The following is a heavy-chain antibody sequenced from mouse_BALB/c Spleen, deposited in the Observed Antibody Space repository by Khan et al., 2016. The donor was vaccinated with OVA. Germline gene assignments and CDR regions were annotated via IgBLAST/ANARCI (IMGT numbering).Heavy chain of an antibody. CDR3: TRGGYGSPFAY. Sequence: QVQLQQPGPELVRPGASVKMSCKASGYTFTSFWINWVKQRPGQGLEWIGMIDPSKSETRLNQKFKDKATLNVDKSSNTAYMQLSRLTSEDSAAYCCTRGGYGSPFAYWGQGTLVTVSA. J-gene: IGHJ3*01. V-gene: IGHV1S127*01. D-gene: IGHD1-1*01. CDR2: IDPSKSET. CDR1: GYTFTSFW.